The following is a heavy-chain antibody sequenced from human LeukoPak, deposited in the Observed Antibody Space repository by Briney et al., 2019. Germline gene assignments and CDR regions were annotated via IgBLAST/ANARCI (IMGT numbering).Heavy chain of an antibody. V-gene: IGHV3-48*03. CDR1: GFTFSSYE. D-gene: IGHD1-26*01. Sequence: PGGSLRLSCAASGFTFSSYEMNWVRQAPGKGLEWVSYISSSGSTIYYADSVKGRFTISRDNSKNTLYLQMNSLRAEDTAVYYCAREGASFDYWGQGTLVTVSS. J-gene: IGHJ4*02. CDR3: AREGASFDY. CDR2: ISSSGSTI.